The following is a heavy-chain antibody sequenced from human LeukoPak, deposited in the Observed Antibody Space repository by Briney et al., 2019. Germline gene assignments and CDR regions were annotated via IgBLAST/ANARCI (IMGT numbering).Heavy chain of an antibody. CDR2: ISSSSSYI. J-gene: IGHJ4*02. D-gene: IGHD6-13*01. CDR3: ARVIAAADYYFDY. Sequence: AGSLRLPCAASRFTFSSYSMNWVRQAPGKGLEWVSSISSSSSYIYYADSMKGRFTISRDNAKNSLYLQMNSLRAEDTAVYYCARVIAAADYYFDYWGQGTLVTVSS. CDR1: RFTFSSYS. V-gene: IGHV3-21*01.